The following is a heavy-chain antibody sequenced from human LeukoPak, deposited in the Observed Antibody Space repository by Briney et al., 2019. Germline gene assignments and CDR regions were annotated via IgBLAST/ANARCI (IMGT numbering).Heavy chain of an antibody. CDR2: ISYSGST. CDR1: HGSMVDHY. V-gene: IGHV4-59*11. J-gene: IGHJ5*02. D-gene: IGHD3-3*01. Sequence: SQTLSLTCNVSHGSMVDHYWSWIRQSPGKGLEWLGYISYSGSTKYNPSLRGRGTMSLDRSKNQFSLNLGSVTAADTAVYYCARGRDFWSNYFGFDRWGQGSLVTVSS. CDR3: ARGRDFWSNYFGFDR.